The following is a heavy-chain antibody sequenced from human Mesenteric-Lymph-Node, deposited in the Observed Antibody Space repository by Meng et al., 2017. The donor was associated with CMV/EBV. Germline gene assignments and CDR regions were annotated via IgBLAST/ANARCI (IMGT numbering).Heavy chain of an antibody. Sequence: SETLSLTCTVSGGSISGYYWTWIRQPPGKGLEWIGYISYSGSANYNPSIESRVTMSLDTSNKQFSLKLSSVTAADTAVYYCARLYLWSGYSPGSGGLDYWGQGTLVTVSS. CDR2: ISYSGSA. D-gene: IGHD3-3*01. V-gene: IGHV4-59*01. CDR3: ARLYLWSGYSPGSGGLDY. J-gene: IGHJ4*02. CDR1: GGSISGYY.